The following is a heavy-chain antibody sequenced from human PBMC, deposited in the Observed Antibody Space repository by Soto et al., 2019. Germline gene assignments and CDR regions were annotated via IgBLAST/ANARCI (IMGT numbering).Heavy chain of an antibody. CDR2: ISGSGGST. CDR1: GFTFSSYA. D-gene: IGHD3-16*01. J-gene: IGHJ4*02. Sequence: GGSLRLSCAASGFTFSSYAMSWVRQAPGKGLEWVSAISGSGGSTYYADSVKGRFTISRDNSKNTLYLQMNSLRAEDTAVYYCENHYVGNPIDYWGQGTLVTVSS. V-gene: IGHV3-23*01. CDR3: ENHYVGNPIDY.